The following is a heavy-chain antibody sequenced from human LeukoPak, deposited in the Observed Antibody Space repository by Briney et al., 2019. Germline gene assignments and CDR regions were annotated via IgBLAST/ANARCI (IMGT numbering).Heavy chain of an antibody. J-gene: IGHJ4*02. Sequence: GGSLRLSCAASGFTLSISWTTWVRQAPGKGLEWVTNINRDGSQIDYLDSVKGRFTISSDSANNALYLQMNSLRAEDTSVYYCARGGLTAGFDYWGQGTLVTVSS. CDR2: INRDGSQI. CDR3: ARGGLTAGFDY. CDR1: GFTLSISW. V-gene: IGHV3-7*01.